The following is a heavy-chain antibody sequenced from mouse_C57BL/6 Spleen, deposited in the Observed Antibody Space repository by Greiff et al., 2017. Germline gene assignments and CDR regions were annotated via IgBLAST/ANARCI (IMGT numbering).Heavy chain of an antibody. D-gene: IGHD1-1*01. J-gene: IGHJ1*03. V-gene: IGHV1-55*01. CDR3: ARSVGWYFDV. CDR2: IYPGSGST. Sequence: QVQLQQPGAELVKPGASVKMSCKASGYTFTSYWITWVKQRPGQGLEWIGDIYPGSGSTNYNEKFKIKDTLTVDTSSSTAYMQLSSLTSEDSAVYYCARSVGWYFDVWGTGTTVTVSS. CDR1: GYTFTSYW.